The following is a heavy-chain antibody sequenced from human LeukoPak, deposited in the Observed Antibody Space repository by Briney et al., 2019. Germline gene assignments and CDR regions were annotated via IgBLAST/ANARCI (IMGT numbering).Heavy chain of an antibody. V-gene: IGHV3-23*01. J-gene: IGHJ4*02. CDR1: GFILRDFP. Sequence: GESLKISCAASGFILRDFPMSWVRQAPPKGLQWVSTIGGSDGTTDYADSVKGRFTISRDNSKNTLYLQLNSLGADDTAVYSCAKGAWRSYFDDWGQGTLVTVSS. CDR3: AKGAWRSYFDD. D-gene: IGHD3-16*01. CDR2: IGGSDGTT.